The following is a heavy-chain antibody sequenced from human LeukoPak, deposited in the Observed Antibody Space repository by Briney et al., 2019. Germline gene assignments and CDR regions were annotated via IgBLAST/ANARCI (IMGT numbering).Heavy chain of an antibody. CDR1: GFTFSSYS. J-gene: IGHJ4*02. D-gene: IGHD6-19*01. Sequence: GGSLRLSRAASGFTFSSYSMNWVRQAPGKGLEWVSSISSSSSYIYYADSVKGRFTISRDNAKNSLYLQMNSLRAEDTAVYYCARARAVAGTPKYWGQGTLVTVSS. CDR3: ARARAVAGTPKY. V-gene: IGHV3-21*01. CDR2: ISSSSSYI.